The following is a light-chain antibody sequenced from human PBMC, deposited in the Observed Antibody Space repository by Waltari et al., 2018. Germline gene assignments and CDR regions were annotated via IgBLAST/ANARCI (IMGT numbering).Light chain of an antibody. Sequence: QSALTQPASVSGSPGQSITISCTGTSGDVGSHDLVSWYQQHPGKAPKLIIYEINKRPSGVSNPFAGSKSGKTASLTISGLQAEDEADYYCCSFTNSRNFDVFGTGTKVTVL. CDR2: EIN. J-gene: IGLJ1*01. V-gene: IGLV2-23*02. CDR3: CSFTNSRNFDV. CDR1: SGDVGSHDL.